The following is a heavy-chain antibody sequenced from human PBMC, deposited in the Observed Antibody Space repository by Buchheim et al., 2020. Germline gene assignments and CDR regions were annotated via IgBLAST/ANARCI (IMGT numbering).Heavy chain of an antibody. Sequence: QLQLQESGPGLAKPSETLSLTCTVSGGSINSSSYYWGWIRQPPGKGLKWIGNIYHYGSSYYNPSLESRVAISVDTSKNQFSLKLSSVTAADTAVYYCVGYYDLLTIYYPEGGGYYYGMDVWGQGTT. CDR2: IYHYGSS. D-gene: IGHD3-9*01. J-gene: IGHJ6*02. CDR1: GGSINSSSYY. V-gene: IGHV4-39*01. CDR3: VGYYDLLTIYYPEGGGYYYGMDV.